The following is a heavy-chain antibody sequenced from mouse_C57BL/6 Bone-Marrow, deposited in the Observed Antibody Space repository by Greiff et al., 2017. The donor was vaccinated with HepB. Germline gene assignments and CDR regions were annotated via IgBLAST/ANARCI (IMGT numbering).Heavy chain of an antibody. D-gene: IGHD2-4*01. CDR2: IVPNSGGT. CDR3: ARTGYDYDRSYYYAMDY. J-gene: IGHJ4*01. V-gene: IGHV1-72*01. Sequence: QVQLQQPGAELVKPGASVKLSCKASGYTFTSYWMHWVKQRPGRGLKWIGRIVPNSGGTKYNEKFKSKATLTVDKPSSTAYMQLSSLTSEDSAVYYCARTGYDYDRSYYYAMDYWGQGTSVTVSS. CDR1: GYTFTSYW.